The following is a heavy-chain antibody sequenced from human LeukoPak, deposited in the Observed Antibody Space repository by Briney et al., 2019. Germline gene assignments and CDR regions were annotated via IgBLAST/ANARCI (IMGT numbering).Heavy chain of an antibody. D-gene: IGHD6-19*01. CDR2: ISSSSSYI. CDR3: ANSASSGWYLPFDY. J-gene: IGHJ4*02. Sequence: GGSLRLSCAASGFTFSSYSMNWVRQAPGKGLEWGSSISSSSSYIYYADSVKGRFTISRDNAKNSLYLQMNSLRAEDTAVYYCANSASSGWYLPFDYWGQGTLVTASS. V-gene: IGHV3-21*01. CDR1: GFTFSSYS.